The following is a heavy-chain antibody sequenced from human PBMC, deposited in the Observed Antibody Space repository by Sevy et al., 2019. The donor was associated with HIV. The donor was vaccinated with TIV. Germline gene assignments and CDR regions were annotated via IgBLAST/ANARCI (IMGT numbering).Heavy chain of an antibody. V-gene: IGHV3-21*01. CDR2: ISGSSTYI. J-gene: IGHJ4*02. CDR1: GFTFNTYT. Sequence: GGSLRLSCAASGFTFNTYTISWVRQAPGKGLEWVSSISGSSTYIYYADSVKGRFTISRDNAKNLLYLQMSGLRAEDTAVYYCATPPPWDSNTWYFDYWGQGALVTVSS. D-gene: IGHD1-26*01. CDR3: ATPPPWDSNTWYFDY.